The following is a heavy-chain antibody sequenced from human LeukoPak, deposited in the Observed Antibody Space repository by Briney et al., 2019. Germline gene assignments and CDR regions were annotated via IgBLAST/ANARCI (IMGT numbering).Heavy chain of an antibody. CDR3: AGGRTGHRSQCSSTWGGVLFDY. D-gene: IGHD6-6*01. Sequence: PSVTLSLNSSVYGLTFSGYCWSWLAPRPGKGRKWWGEVNHSDSTNDNPSLNSRTIISVDTSKNQFSLKLSSVTAAETAVSYCAGGRTGHRSQCSSTWGGVLFDYWGQGTLVTVSS. CDR2: VNHSDST. V-gene: IGHV4-34*04. J-gene: IGHJ4*02. CDR1: GLTFSGYC.